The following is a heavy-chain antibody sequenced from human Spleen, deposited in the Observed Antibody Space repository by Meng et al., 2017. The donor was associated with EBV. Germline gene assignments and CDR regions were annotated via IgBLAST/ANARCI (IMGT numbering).Heavy chain of an antibody. CDR2: IYDGGTT. CDR1: GASVSGGTYH. D-gene: IGHD3-10*01. Sequence: VHLTGSGPGLVKPSEPLPLTCTFSGASVSGGTYHWGWIRQPPGKELEWIGYIYDGGTTIYNPSLKSRVIILVDASKNQFSLKMRSVTTADTAVYYCAKSRSSTPGVVDYWGQGTLVTVSS. V-gene: IGHV4-61*01. CDR3: AKSRSSTPGVVDY. J-gene: IGHJ4*02.